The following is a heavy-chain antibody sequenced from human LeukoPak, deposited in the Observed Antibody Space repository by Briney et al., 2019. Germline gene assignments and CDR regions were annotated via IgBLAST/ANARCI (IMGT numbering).Heavy chain of an antibody. J-gene: IGHJ6*02. Sequence: GGSLRLSCAASGFTFSSYWMSXXXXAPGXGLXXXXXXXXXXSEKYYVDSVKGRXXISRDNAKNSLYLQMNSLRAEDTAVYYCARDGIFSSTLITGERYGMDVWGQGTTVTVSS. CDR3: ARDGIFSSTLITGERYGMDV. CDR2: XXXXXSEK. D-gene: IGHD3-16*01. V-gene: IGHV3-7*05. CDR1: GFTFSSYW.